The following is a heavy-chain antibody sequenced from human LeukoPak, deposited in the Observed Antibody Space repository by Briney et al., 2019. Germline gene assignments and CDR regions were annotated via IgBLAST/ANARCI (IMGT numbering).Heavy chain of an antibody. Sequence: PGGSLRLSCAASGFTFSGYAMSWFRQAPGKGLEWVSTITRGGAGTYYADSVKGRFTISRDNSKNTLYLRVNSLRAEDTAVYYCARDHPNCVGTDCLLFDYWGQGTLVTVSS. CDR2: ITRGGAGT. CDR1: GFTFSGYA. V-gene: IGHV3-23*01. D-gene: IGHD2-21*01. CDR3: ARDHPNCVGTDCLLFDY. J-gene: IGHJ4*02.